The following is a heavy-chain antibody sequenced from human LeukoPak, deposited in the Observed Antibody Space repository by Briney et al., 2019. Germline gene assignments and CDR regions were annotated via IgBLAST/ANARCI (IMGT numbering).Heavy chain of an antibody. CDR2: IYPGDSNT. D-gene: IGHD5-18*01. J-gene: IGHJ4*02. CDR3: ARGGGYNYGTFDY. CDR1: GYTFTNYC. V-gene: IGHV5-51*01. Sequence: GESLRLSCTASGYTFTNYCIGWVRQVPGKGLEWMGIIYPGDSNTRYGPSVQGQVTISADNSISTAYLQWSSLKASDTAMYYCARGGGYNYGTFDYWGQGTLVTVSS.